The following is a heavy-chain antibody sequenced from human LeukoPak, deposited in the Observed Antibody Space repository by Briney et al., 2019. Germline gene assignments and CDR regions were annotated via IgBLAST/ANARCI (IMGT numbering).Heavy chain of an antibody. CDR1: GFTFSSYW. J-gene: IGHJ4*02. CDR2: ISSSSSYI. D-gene: IGHD2-2*01. CDR3: ARSWDQLLGALFFDY. Sequence: PGGSLRLSCAASGFTFSSYWMSWVPQAPGKGLEWVSSISSSSSYIYYADSVKGRFTISRDNAKNSLYLQMNSLRAEDTAVYYCARSWDQLLGALFFDYWGQGTLVTVSS. V-gene: IGHV3-21*04.